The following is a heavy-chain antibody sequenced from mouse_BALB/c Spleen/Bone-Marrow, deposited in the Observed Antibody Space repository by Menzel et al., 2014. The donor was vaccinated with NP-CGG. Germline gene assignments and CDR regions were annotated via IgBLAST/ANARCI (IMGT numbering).Heavy chain of an antibody. Sequence: DVKLVESGGGLVKLGGSLKLSCAASGFTFSSYYMSWVRQTPEKRLELVAAINSNGGLTYYPDTVKGRFTISRDNAKNILYLQMRSLKSDDTALYYCARHQRGSSFYYFDYWGQGTTLTVSS. V-gene: IGHV5-6-2*01. D-gene: IGHD1-1*01. CDR3: ARHQRGSSFYYFDY. CDR1: GFTFSSYY. CDR2: INSNGGLT. J-gene: IGHJ2*01.